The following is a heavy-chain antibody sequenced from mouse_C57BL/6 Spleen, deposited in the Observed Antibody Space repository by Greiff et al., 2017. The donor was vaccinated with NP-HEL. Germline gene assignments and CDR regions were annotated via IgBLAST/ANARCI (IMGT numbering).Heavy chain of an antibody. CDR3: TRWYYGSSPWFAY. D-gene: IGHD1-1*01. V-gene: IGHV1-5*01. CDR1: GYTFTSYW. J-gene: IGHJ3*01. Sequence: EVKLVESGTVLARPGASVKMSCKTSGYTFTSYWMHWVKQRPGQGLEWIGAIYPGNSDTSYNQKFKGKAKLTAVTSASTAYMELSSLTNEDSAVYYCTRWYYGSSPWFAYWGQGTLVTVSA. CDR2: IYPGNSDT.